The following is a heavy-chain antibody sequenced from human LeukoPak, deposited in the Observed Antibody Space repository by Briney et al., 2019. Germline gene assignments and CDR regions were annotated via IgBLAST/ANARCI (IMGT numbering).Heavy chain of an antibody. CDR1: GGSISSGDCY. CDR2: IYYSGST. Sequence: SETLSLTCTVSGGSISSGDCYWSWIRQPPGKGLEWIGYIYYSGSTYYNPSLKSRVTISVDTSKNQFSLKLSSVTAADTAVYYCASHRRDYYDSSGYGYWGQGTLVTVSS. V-gene: IGHV4-30-4*01. D-gene: IGHD3-22*01. CDR3: ASHRRDYYDSSGYGY. J-gene: IGHJ4*02.